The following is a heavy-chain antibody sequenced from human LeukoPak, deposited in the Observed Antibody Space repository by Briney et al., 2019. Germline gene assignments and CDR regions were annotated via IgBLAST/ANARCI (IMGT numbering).Heavy chain of an antibody. V-gene: IGHV3-23*01. D-gene: IGHD3-22*01. J-gene: IGHJ1*01. CDR2: ISGSGGTT. CDR1: GFTFNNYA. CDR3: AKEEGYYYDSGGYYVEYFQH. Sequence: GGSLRLSCAASGFTFNNYAMSWVRQAPGKGLEWVSAISGSGGTTYYTDSVKGRFTFSRDNSKNTLYLQMNSLRAEDTAVYYCAKEEGYYYDSGGYYVEYFQHWGQGTLVTVSS.